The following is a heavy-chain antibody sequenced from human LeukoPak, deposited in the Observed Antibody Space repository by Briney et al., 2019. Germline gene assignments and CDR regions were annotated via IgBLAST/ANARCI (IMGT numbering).Heavy chain of an antibody. CDR3: ARVGERRNYYYGMDV. Sequence: ASVKVSCKASGYTFTSYYMHWVRQAPGQGPEWMGIINPSGGSTSYAQKFQGRVTMTRDTSTSTVYMELSSLRSEDTAVYYCARVGERRNYYYGMDVWGQGTTVTVSS. CDR2: INPSGGST. D-gene: IGHD3-16*01. CDR1: GYTFTSYY. V-gene: IGHV1-46*01. J-gene: IGHJ6*02.